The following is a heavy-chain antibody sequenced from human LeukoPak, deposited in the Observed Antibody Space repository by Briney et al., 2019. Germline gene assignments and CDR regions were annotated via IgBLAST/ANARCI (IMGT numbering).Heavy chain of an antibody. CDR2: IKKKTEGGTT. CDR1: GFTFRNAW. J-gene: IGHJ4*02. Sequence: PGGSLILSCAASGFTFRNAWMSWVSQAPGKGLEWVGRIKKKTEGGTTDYAAPVKGRFTISRDDSKNTLYLQMNSLKTEDTAVYYCTTAVGGTEDFDYWGQGTLVTVPS. V-gene: IGHV3-15*01. CDR3: TTAVGGTEDFDY. D-gene: IGHD1-26*01.